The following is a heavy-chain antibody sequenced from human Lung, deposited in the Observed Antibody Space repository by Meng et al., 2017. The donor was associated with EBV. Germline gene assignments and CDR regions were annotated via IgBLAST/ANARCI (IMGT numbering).Heavy chain of an antibody. J-gene: IGHJ4*02. CDR3: ASSDYYRSDY. CDR1: GGSISRSDW. Sequence: VSGPELAKPSATLSLPCAVSGGSISRSDWWSWVRQPPEKVLEWVGETSHSGSTNYSPSLKSRVTISLDKSKNQLSLKLNSVTAADTAVYYCASSDYYRSDYWGQGTLVTVSS. CDR2: TSHSGST. V-gene: IGHV4-4*02. D-gene: IGHD3-22*01.